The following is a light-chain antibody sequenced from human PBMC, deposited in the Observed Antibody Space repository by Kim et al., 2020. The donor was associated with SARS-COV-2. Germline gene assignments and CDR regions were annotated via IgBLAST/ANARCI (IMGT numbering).Light chain of an antibody. V-gene: IGKV3-15*01. CDR1: QNVSTN. Sequence: VSPGEGATLSCRASQNVSTNLAWYQQKPGQAPRLLIFGASMRATGIPARFSGSGSGTEFTLTISSLQSEDFAVYYCQQYNRWPPYIFGQGTKLEI. J-gene: IGKJ2*01. CDR3: QQYNRWPPYI. CDR2: GAS.